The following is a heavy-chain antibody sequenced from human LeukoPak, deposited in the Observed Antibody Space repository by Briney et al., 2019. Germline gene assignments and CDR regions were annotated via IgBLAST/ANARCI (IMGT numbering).Heavy chain of an antibody. D-gene: IGHD4-23*01. CDR2: ISPTSAYI. Sequence: GGSLRLSCVVSGFTFSSYAMTWVRQAPGKGLEWVSSISPTSAYIYYQDSVKGRFTTSRDNGKSSVDLQMHGLRAEDTAVYYCARASDFGGNLYYDHWGRGTVVTVSS. J-gene: IGHJ1*01. V-gene: IGHV3-21*01. CDR1: GFTFSSYA. CDR3: ARASDFGGNLYYDH.